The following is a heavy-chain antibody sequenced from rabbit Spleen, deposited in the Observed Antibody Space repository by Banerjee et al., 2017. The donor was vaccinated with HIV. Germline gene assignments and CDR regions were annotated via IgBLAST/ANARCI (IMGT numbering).Heavy chain of an antibody. CDR3: ARDTGSSFSSYGMDL. CDR2: LYPDNGVT. Sequence: QEQLVESGGGLVQPEGSLTLTCTASGFSLSNNNVMRWVRQAPGKGLEWIASLYPDNGVTYYANWAKGRFTLSRTSSTTVALQMTSLTVADTATYFCARDTGSSFSSYGMDLWGPGTLVTVS. J-gene: IGHJ6*01. CDR1: GFSLSNNNV. V-gene: IGHV1S45*01. D-gene: IGHD8-1*01.